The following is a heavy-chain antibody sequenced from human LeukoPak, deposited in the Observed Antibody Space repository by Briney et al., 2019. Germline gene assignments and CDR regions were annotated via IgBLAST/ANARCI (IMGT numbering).Heavy chain of an antibody. CDR1: GFTFSSYS. Sequence: GGSLRLSCAASGFTFSSYSMNWVRQAPGKGLEWVSSISSSSSYIYYADSVKGRFTISRDNAKNSLYLQMNSLRAEDTAVYYCARDSRVAGIRLDWFDPWGQGTLVTVSS. D-gene: IGHD6-13*01. CDR3: ARDSRVAGIRLDWFDP. V-gene: IGHV3-21*01. J-gene: IGHJ5*02. CDR2: ISSSSSYI.